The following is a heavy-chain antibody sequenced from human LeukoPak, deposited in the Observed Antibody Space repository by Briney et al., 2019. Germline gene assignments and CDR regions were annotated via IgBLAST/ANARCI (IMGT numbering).Heavy chain of an antibody. CDR1: GGPISSYY. V-gene: IGHV4-59*06. D-gene: IGHD3-22*01. Sequence: SETLSLTCTVSGGPISSYYWSWIRQHPGKGLEWIGYIYYSGSTYYNPSLKSRVTISVDTSKNQFSLKLSSVTAADTAVYYCASSTPPKYYYDSSGHRGAFDIWGQGTMVTVSS. CDR2: IYYSGST. CDR3: ASSTPPKYYYDSSGHRGAFDI. J-gene: IGHJ3*02.